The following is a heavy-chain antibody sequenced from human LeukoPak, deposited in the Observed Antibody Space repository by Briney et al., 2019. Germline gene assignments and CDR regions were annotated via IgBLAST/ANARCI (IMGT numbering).Heavy chain of an antibody. V-gene: IGHV5-51*01. CDR2: VYPGDSDT. D-gene: IGHD3-22*01. J-gene: IGHJ4*02. CDR1: GYRFTDYW. CDR3: ARRGSSGTYYVFDS. Sequence: GESLKISCQSSGYRFTDYWIAWVRQMPGKGLEWMGKVYPGDSDTRYSPSFRGQVTISADKSISTAYLQWSSLKASDTAIYYCARRGSSGTYYVFDSWGQGTLVIVSS.